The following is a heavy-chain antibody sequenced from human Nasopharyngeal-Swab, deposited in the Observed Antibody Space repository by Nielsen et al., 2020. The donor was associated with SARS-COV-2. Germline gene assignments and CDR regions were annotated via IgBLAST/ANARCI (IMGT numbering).Heavy chain of an antibody. CDR3: ARDSYRDAFDI. CDR2: INYRGTT. V-gene: IGHV4-34*01. Sequence: ESLNISCVASGYSFRTYGMSLIRQPPGKGLELIGDINYRGTTNYSPSLKSRVTISVDTSKNQFSLKLSPVTAADTAVYYCARDSYRDAFDIWGQGTMATVSS. D-gene: IGHD2-15*01. CDR1: GYSFRTYG. J-gene: IGHJ3*02.